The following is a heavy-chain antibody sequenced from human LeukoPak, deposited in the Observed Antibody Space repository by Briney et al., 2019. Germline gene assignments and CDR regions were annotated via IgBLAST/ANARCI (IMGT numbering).Heavy chain of an antibody. D-gene: IGHD2-15*01. J-gene: IGHJ4*02. V-gene: IGHV3-21*01. CDR1: GFTFSSYS. CDR2: ISSTSTYI. Sequence: KSGGSLRLSCAASGFTFSSYSINWVRQAPGKGLEWVSSISSTSTYIYYADSVKGRFTISRDNAKNSLFVQMNSLRAEDTAVYYCAKNTFCSSSSCQTALDYWGQGTLVTVSS. CDR3: AKNTFCSSSSCQTALDY.